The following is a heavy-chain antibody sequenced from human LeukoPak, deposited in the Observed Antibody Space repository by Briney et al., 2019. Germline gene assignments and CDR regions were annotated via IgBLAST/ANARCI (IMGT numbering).Heavy chain of an antibody. CDR1: GFTFSSYA. CDR2: ISGSGGST. CDR3: ASERGYSGYDILYYFDY. D-gene: IGHD5-12*01. J-gene: IGHJ4*02. V-gene: IGHV3-23*01. Sequence: GGSLRLSCAASGFTFSSYAMSWVRQAPGKGLEWVSAISGSGGSTYYADSVKGRFTISRDNSKNTLYLQMNSLRAEDTAVYYCASERGYSGYDILYYFDYWGQGTLVTVSS.